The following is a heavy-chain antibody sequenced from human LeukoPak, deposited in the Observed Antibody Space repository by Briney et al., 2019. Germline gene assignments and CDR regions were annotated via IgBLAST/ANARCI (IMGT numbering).Heavy chain of an antibody. Sequence: GGSLRLSCSASGFTFRSYAVHWVRQAPGKGLEYISSISRNGDSTYYADSVKGRFTISRDNSKNTLYLQMNSLRAEDTAVYYCARDPNDYGDNVLYYFDYWGQGTLVTVSS. V-gene: IGHV3-64*04. CDR2: ISRNGDST. D-gene: IGHD4-17*01. CDR1: GFTFRSYA. CDR3: ARDPNDYGDNVLYYFDY. J-gene: IGHJ4*02.